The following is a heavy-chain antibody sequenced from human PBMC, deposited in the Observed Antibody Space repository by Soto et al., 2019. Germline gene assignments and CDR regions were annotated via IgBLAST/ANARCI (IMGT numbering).Heavy chain of an antibody. CDR3: ARLLFASKRGARPVIRFDY. J-gene: IGHJ4*02. D-gene: IGHD6-6*01. V-gene: IGHV5-51*01. Sequence: GESLKISCKGSGYSFTSYWIGWGRQMPGKRLERMGIISPGDSDTSYSPSFQGQVNISADKSIRTACRQWSSLKASYTAMYYCARLLFASKRGARPVIRFDYWGQGTLVTVSS. CDR1: GYSFTSYW. CDR2: ISPGDSDT.